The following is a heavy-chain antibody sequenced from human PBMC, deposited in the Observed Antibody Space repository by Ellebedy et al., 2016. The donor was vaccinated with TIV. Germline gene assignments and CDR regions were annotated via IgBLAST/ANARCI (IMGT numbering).Heavy chain of an antibody. J-gene: IGHJ1*01. CDR1: GFTFDDFA. CDR2: ISWYSNYI. D-gene: IGHD3-10*01. CDR3: AKAQYGSGSYQAIQH. Sequence: GGSLRLSCAASGFTFDDFAMHWVRQAPGKGPEWVSGISWYSNYIGYADSVKGRFTISRENAKKSLYLQMNALRTEDTAVYYCAKAQYGSGSYQAIQHWGQGTLVTVSS. V-gene: IGHV3-9*01.